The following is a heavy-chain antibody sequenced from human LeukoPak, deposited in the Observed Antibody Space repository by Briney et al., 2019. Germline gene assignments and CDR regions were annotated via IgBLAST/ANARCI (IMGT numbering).Heavy chain of an antibody. V-gene: IGHV4-59*01. Sequence: SETLSLTCTVSGGSISSYHWNWIRQPPGKGLEWIGYIFYSGITNYNPSLKSRVTISVDTSKNQFSLKLSSVTAADTAVYYCARGYDSSFGPRYFDYWGQGTLVTVSS. CDR1: GGSISSYH. D-gene: IGHD3-22*01. J-gene: IGHJ4*02. CDR3: ARGYDSSFGPRYFDY. CDR2: IFYSGIT.